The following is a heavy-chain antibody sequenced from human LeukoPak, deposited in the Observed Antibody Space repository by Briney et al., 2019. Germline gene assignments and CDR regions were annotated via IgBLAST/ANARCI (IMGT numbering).Heavy chain of an antibody. CDR3: ARGSNYGYYYYMDV. Sequence: KPSETLSLTCTVSGGSISSYYWSWIRQPAGKGLEWIGRIYTSGSTNYNPSLKSRVTMSVDTSKNQFSLKLSSVTAADTAVYYCARGSNYGYYYYMDVWGKGTTVTVSS. V-gene: IGHV4-4*07. D-gene: IGHD4-11*01. CDR1: GGSISSYY. J-gene: IGHJ6*03. CDR2: IYTSGST.